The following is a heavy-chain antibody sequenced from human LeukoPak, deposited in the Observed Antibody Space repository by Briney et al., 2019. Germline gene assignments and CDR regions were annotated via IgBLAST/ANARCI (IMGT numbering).Heavy chain of an antibody. Sequence: PGGSLRLSCAASGFTVSSNYMSWVRQAPGKGLEWVSVIYSGGSTYYADSVKGRFTISRDNSKNTLYLQMNSLRAEDTAVYYCAKVRGGGDWPAYRYFDYWGQGTLVTVSS. CDR1: GFTVSSNY. V-gene: IGHV3-53*01. CDR3: AKVRGGGDWPAYRYFDY. CDR2: IYSGGST. D-gene: IGHD2-21*02. J-gene: IGHJ4*02.